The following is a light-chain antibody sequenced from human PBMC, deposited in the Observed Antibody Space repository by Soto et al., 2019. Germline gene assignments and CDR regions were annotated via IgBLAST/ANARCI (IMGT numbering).Light chain of an antibody. CDR3: PSYDRSLRDHV. Sequence: QSALTQPPSVSGAPGQRVTISCTGSSSNIGAGYDVHWYQQLPGTAPKLLIYGNSNRPSGVPDRFTGSKSGTSASLAITGLKAGDEADYTCPSYDRSLRDHVFGTGTRSPS. CDR1: SSNIGAGYD. J-gene: IGLJ1*01. V-gene: IGLV1-40*01. CDR2: GNS.